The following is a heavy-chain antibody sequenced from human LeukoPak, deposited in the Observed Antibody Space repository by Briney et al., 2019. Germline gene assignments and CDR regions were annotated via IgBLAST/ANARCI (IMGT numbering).Heavy chain of an antibody. D-gene: IGHD3-9*01. CDR1: GYTFTTYG. CDR3: VRDEDTDILTGNERFDY. CDR2: ISANNGNT. Sequence: ASVKVSCKASGYTFTTYGIIWVRQAPGQGLEWMGWISANNGNTNYAQNLQGRVTMTTDTSTSTAYMELRSLRSDDTAVYYCVRDEDTDILTGNERFDYWGQGTLVTVSS. V-gene: IGHV1-18*01. J-gene: IGHJ4*02.